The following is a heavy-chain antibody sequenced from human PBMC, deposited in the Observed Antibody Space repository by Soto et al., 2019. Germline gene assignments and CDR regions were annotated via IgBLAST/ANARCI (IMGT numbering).Heavy chain of an antibody. Sequence: PSETLSLTCTVSGGSISSGDYYWSWIRQPPGKGLEWIGYIYYSGSTNYNPSLKSRVTISVDTSKNQFSLKVTSVTATDTAVYYCARQGFGPLHGLVDVWGQGTTVTVSS. CDR2: IYYSGST. V-gene: IGHV4-61*08. J-gene: IGHJ6*02. CDR1: GGSISSGDYY. CDR3: ARQGFGPLHGLVDV. D-gene: IGHD3-10*01.